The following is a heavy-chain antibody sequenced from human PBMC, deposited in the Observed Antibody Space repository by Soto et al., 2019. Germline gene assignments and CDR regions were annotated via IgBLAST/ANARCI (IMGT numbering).Heavy chain of an antibody. CDR3: ARDLSPLGGSGSYTWFDP. J-gene: IGHJ5*02. V-gene: IGHV4-59*01. CDR2: IYYTGKT. D-gene: IGHD3-10*01. CDR1: GGSISGFY. Sequence: SETLSLTCTVSGGSISGFYWTWIRQPPGRGLEWVGFIYYTGKTSYTPSLRGRVTISQDTSKNQFSLKLSSVTAADTAVYYCARDLSPLGGSGSYTWFDPWGQGTLVTVSS.